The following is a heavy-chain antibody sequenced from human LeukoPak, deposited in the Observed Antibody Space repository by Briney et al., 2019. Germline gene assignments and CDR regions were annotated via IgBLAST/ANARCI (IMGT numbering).Heavy chain of an antibody. J-gene: IGHJ3*02. Sequence: SGTLSLTCAVYGGSFSGYYWSWIRQPPGKGLEWIGEINHSGSTNYNPSLKSRVTISVDTSKNQFSLKLSSVTAADTAVYYCARAPNWNDAFDIWGQGTMVTVSS. CDR3: ARAPNWNDAFDI. D-gene: IGHD1-1*01. V-gene: IGHV4-34*01. CDR1: GGSFSGYY. CDR2: INHSGST.